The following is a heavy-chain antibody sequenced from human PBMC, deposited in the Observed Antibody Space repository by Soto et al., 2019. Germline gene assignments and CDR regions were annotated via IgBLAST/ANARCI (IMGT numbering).Heavy chain of an antibody. D-gene: IGHD4-17*01. CDR2: IFHSGNT. V-gene: IGHV4-38-2*02. CDR3: ARELMTTVTYFDY. CDR1: GYSISSGYY. Sequence: PSETLSLTCAVSGYSISSGYYWGWIRQPPGNGLEWIGSIFHSGNTYDNPSLKSRVTMSVDMSKNQFSLKLRSVTAADTAVYFCARELMTTVTYFDYWGQGTLVTVSS. J-gene: IGHJ4*02.